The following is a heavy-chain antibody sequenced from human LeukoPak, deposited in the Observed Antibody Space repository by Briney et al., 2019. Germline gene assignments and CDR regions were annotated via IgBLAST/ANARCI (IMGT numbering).Heavy chain of an antibody. J-gene: IGHJ4*02. CDR3: ASLSNYGVY. D-gene: IGHD4-4*01. CDR2: INHSGST. V-gene: IGHV4-34*01. Sequence: SVTLSLTCAVYGGSFSGYYWSWIRQPPGKGLEWIGEINHSGSTNYNPSLKSRVTISVDTSKNQFSLKLSSVTAADTAVYYCASLSNYGVYWGQGTLVTVSS. CDR1: GGSFSGYY.